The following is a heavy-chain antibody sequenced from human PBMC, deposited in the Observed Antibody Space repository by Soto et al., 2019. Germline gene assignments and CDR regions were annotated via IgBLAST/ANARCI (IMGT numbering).Heavy chain of an antibody. D-gene: IGHD3-3*01. CDR3: AGAYYDFWSGYYNFDENDNWFDP. Sequence: GASVKVSCKASGYTFTSYAMHWVRQAPGQRLEWMGWINAGNGNTKYSQKFRGRVTITRDTSASTAYMELSSLRSEDTAVYYCAGAYYDFWSGYYNFDENDNWFDPWGQGTLVTVSS. J-gene: IGHJ5*02. CDR1: GYTFTSYA. CDR2: INAGNGNT. V-gene: IGHV1-3*01.